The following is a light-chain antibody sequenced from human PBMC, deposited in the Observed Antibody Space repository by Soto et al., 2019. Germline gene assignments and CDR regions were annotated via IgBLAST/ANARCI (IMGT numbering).Light chain of an antibody. CDR1: SSDVAGYKY. CDR2: EVS. CDR3: SSYTRRSKVV. V-gene: IGLV2-14*01. Sequence: QSALTQPASVSGSPGQSITISCTGTSSDVAGYKYVSWYQQHPGKAPKLMIYEVSHRPSGVSNRFSGSKSGNTASLTISGLQAEDEADYYCSSYTRRSKVVFGGGTTLTVL. J-gene: IGLJ2*01.